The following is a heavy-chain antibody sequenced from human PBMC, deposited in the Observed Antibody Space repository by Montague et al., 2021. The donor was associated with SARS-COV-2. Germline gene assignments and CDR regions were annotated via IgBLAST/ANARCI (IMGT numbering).Heavy chain of an antibody. CDR1: GFAFGNFW. CDR3: ATAGSGSYYYYKYGMDV. J-gene: IGHJ6*02. D-gene: IGHD3-10*01. CDR2: IKQDAGEK. V-gene: IGHV3-7*01. Sequence: SLRLSCAASGFAFGNFWMSWIRQAPGKGLEWVANIKQDAGEKYYGESVQGRFTIPRDNAKKSLYLQMNSLRVEDTAVYYCATAGSGSYYYYKYGMDVWGQGTTVTVS.